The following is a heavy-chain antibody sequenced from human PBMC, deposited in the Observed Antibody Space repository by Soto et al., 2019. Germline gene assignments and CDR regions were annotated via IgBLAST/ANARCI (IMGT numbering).Heavy chain of an antibody. Sequence: GGSLRLSCAASGFTFSSYGMHWVRQAPGKGLVWVSRINSDGRSTGYADSVKGRFTISRDNAKNTLYLQMNSLRAEDTAIYYCARGYGVTHFDYWGRGTLVTVS. J-gene: IGHJ4*02. D-gene: IGHD2-21*02. CDR2: INSDGRST. CDR3: ARGYGVTHFDY. V-gene: IGHV3-74*01. CDR1: GFTFSSYG.